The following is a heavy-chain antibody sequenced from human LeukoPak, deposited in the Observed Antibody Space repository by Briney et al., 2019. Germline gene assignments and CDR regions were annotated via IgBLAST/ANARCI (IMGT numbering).Heavy chain of an antibody. CDR3: ARDNSVGDIAWWFDP. D-gene: IGHD3-10*01. V-gene: IGHV1-46*01. CDR2: INPTGTTT. CDR1: GYTFINNW. J-gene: IGHJ5*02. Sequence: APVKVSCKASGYTFINNWMHWVRQAPGQGLEWVGLINPTGTTTLYAQKFQGRVTLTRDMSTSTDYMELRSLKSEDTAVYYCARDNSVGDIAWWFDPWGQGTLVTVSS.